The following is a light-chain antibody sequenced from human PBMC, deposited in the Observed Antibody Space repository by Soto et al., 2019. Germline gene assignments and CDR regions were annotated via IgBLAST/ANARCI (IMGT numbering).Light chain of an antibody. J-gene: IGKJ3*01. CDR2: KAS. CDR3: HQHNSYSPGLT. CDR1: QSISSW. Sequence: DIQMTQSPSTLSASVGDRVTITCRASQSISSWLAWYQQKPGKAPKLLIYKASSLESGLPSRFSGSGSGTEFTFTITSRQPDNIAIDYCHQHNSYSPGLTFGPGNKVDIK. V-gene: IGKV1-5*03.